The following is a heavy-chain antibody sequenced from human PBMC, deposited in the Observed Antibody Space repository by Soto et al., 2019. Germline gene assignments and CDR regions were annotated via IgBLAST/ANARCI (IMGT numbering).Heavy chain of an antibody. CDR1: GYTFTSYG. CDR2: ISAYNGNT. J-gene: IGHJ6*02. D-gene: IGHD3-9*01. CDR3: ARVRYFDGLSPFYYGMDV. Sequence: QVQLVQSGAEVKKPGASVKVSCKASGYTFTSYGISWVRQAPGQGLEWMGWISAYNGNTNTAQKLQGRVTITTDTSTSTYYIGLTSMRCDDTFVYYFARVRYFDGLSPFYYGMDVWGQGTTVNVSS. V-gene: IGHV1-18*01.